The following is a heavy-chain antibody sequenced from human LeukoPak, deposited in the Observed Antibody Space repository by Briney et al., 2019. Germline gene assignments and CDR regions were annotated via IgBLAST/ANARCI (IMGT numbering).Heavy chain of an antibody. Sequence: SETLSLTCTVSGGSISSYYWSWIRQPPGKGLEWIGYIYYSGSTNYNPSLKSRVTISVDTSKNQFSLKLSSVTAADTAVYYCARARYSGYDPHFDYWGQGTLVTVSS. D-gene: IGHD5-12*01. V-gene: IGHV4-59*01. CDR1: GGSISSYY. CDR3: ARARYSGYDPHFDY. J-gene: IGHJ4*02. CDR2: IYYSGST.